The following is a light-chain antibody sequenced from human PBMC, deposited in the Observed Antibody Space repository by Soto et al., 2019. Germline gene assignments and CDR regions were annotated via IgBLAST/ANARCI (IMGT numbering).Light chain of an antibody. Sequence: QSVLTQPASVSGSPGQSITISCTGTSMDVGSYNLVSWYQQHPGKAPKLMIYEVSKRPSGVSNRFSGSKSGNTASLTISGLQAEDEADYYCCSYAGSSTYVFGTGTKVTVL. J-gene: IGLJ1*01. CDR2: EVS. CDR3: CSYAGSSTYV. CDR1: SMDVGSYNL. V-gene: IGLV2-23*02.